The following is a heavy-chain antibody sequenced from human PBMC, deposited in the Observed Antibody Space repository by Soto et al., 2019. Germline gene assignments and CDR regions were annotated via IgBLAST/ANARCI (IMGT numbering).Heavy chain of an antibody. CDR2: INGGNGGT. CDR3: ARADVMPVAIITTLIDN. Sequence: EVQLLESGGGLVQPGGSLRLSCAASGFTFVKDAMTWVRQAPGKGLEWVSTINGGNGGTYYADSVKGRFTISRDNAHTTLYHHMSSLRSEDTAIHYCARADVMPVAIITTLIDNWGQGTLVTVSS. J-gene: IGHJ4*02. V-gene: IGHV3-23*01. CDR1: GFTFVKDA. D-gene: IGHD2-21*01.